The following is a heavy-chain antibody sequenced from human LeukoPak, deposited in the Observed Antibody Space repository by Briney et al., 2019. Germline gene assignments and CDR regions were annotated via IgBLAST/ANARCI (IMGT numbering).Heavy chain of an antibody. CDR2: INPNSGGT. J-gene: IGHJ4*02. V-gene: IGHV1-2*02. CDR3: ARGIDIYDSSGYYYGY. Sequence: ASVKVSCKASGYTFTGYYTHWVRQAPGQGLEWMRWINPNSGGTNYAQKFQGRVTMTRDTSISTAYMELSRLRSDDTAVYYCARGIDIYDSSGYYYGYWGQGTLVTVSS. CDR1: GYTFTGYY. D-gene: IGHD3-22*01.